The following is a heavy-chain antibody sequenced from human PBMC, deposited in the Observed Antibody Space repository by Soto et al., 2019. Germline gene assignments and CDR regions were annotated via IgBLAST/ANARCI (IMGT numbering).Heavy chain of an antibody. CDR3: AEGEGLLWFGELTYYNGMDV. CDR1: GGTFSSYA. J-gene: IGHJ6*02. CDR2: IIPIFGTA. Sequence: SVKVSCKASGGTFSSYAISWVRQAPGQGLEWMGGIIPIFGTANYAQKFQGRVTITADESTSTAYMELSSLRSEDTAVYYCAEGEGLLWFGELTYYNGMDVWGQGTTVTVSS. D-gene: IGHD3-10*01. V-gene: IGHV1-69*13.